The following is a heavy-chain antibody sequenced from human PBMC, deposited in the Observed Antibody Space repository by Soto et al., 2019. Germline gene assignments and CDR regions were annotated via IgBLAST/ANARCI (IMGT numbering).Heavy chain of an antibody. CDR3: AGDGVRNGDYNGWIDP. J-gene: IGHJ5*02. CDR1: GFSFSSYW. Sequence: PGGSLRLSCAASGFSFSSYWMTWVRQAPGKGLEWVANIKQDGREKYYVASVEGRFTISRDNDKNLLYLQMDSLTPDDTAVYYCAGDGVRNGDYNGWIDPWGQGTLVTVSS. V-gene: IGHV3-7*03. CDR2: IKQDGREK. D-gene: IGHD3-9*01.